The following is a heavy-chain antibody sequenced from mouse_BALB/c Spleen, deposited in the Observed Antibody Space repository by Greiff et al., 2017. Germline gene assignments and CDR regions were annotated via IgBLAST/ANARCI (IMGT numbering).Heavy chain of an antibody. J-gene: IGHJ4*01. D-gene: IGHD2-1*01. CDR1: GFTFSSFG. CDR3: ARGHGTYYYAMDY. V-gene: IGHV5-17*02. CDR2: ISSGSSTI. Sequence: EVTLVESGGGLVQPGGSRKLSCAASGFTFSSFGMHWVRQAPEKGLEWVAYISSGSSTIYYADTVKGRFTISRDNPKNTLFLQMTSLRSEDTAMYYCARGHGTYYYAMDYWGQGTSVTVSS.